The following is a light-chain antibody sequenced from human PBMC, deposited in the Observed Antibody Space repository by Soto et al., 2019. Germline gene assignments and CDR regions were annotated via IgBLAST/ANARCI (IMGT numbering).Light chain of an antibody. J-gene: IGLJ2*01. CDR3: QSYDSSLDVV. CDR2: GNS. Sequence: QAVVTQPPSVSEAPGQRVTISCTGSSSNIGAGYDVHWYQQLPGTAPKLLIYGNSNRPSGVPDRFSGSKSGTSASLAITGLQAEDEADYYCQSYDSSLDVVFGGGTKLTVL. CDR1: SSNIGAGYD. V-gene: IGLV1-40*01.